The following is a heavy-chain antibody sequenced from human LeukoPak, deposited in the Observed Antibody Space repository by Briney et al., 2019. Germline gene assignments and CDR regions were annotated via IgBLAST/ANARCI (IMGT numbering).Heavy chain of an antibody. V-gene: IGHV3-23*01. J-gene: IGHJ4*02. CDR3: AKYSPYDVLTGSTYFFDY. CDR2: FSATGGNT. Sequence: PGGSLRLSCAASGFTFSSYAMSWVRQAPGKGLEWVSGFSATGGNTYYADSVKGRFTISRDNSKNTLYLQMDSLRAEDTALYYCAKYSPYDVLTGSTYFFDYWGQGTLVTVSS. CDR1: GFTFSSYA. D-gene: IGHD3-9*01.